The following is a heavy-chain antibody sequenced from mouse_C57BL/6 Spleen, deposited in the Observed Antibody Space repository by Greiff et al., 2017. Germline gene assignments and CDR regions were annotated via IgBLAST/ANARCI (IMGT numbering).Heavy chain of an antibody. CDR1: GFTFSDYG. CDR3: ARLLAY. J-gene: IGHJ3*01. CDR2: ISSGSSTI. V-gene: IGHV5-17*01. Sequence: EVHLVESGGGLVKPGGSLKLSCAASGFTFSDYGMHWVRKAPEKGLEWVAYISSGSSTIYYADTVKGRFTISRDNAKNTLFLQMTSLRSEDTAMYYCARLLAYWGQGTLVTVSA.